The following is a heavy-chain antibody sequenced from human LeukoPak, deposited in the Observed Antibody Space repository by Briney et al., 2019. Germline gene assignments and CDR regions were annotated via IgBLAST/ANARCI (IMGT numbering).Heavy chain of an antibody. CDR3: ARESLGGLKYFDD. J-gene: IGHJ4*02. Sequence: SVKVSCKASGGTFSSYAISWVRQAPGQGLEWMGGIIPIFGTANYAQKFQGRVTITTDESTSTAYMELSSLRSEDTAVYSCARESLGGLKYFDDWGQGTLVTVSS. D-gene: IGHD3-16*01. CDR2: IIPIFGTA. V-gene: IGHV1-69*05. CDR1: GGTFSSYA.